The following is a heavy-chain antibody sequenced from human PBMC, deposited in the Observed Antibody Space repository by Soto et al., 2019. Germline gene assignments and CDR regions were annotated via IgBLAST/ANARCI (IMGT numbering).Heavy chain of an antibody. CDR3: ARDGVAPYYYSGTAV. CDR1: GYTFTRSG. Sequence: VASVKVSCKASGYTFTRSGISWVRQAPGQGLEWMGWISTYNGDTNYAQTFQGRVTMTTDTSTSTVYMELRSLRSDDTAVYYCARDGVAPYYYSGTAVWRHATPVTV. D-gene: IGHD5-12*01. V-gene: IGHV1-18*01. CDR2: ISTYNGDT. J-gene: IGHJ6*02.